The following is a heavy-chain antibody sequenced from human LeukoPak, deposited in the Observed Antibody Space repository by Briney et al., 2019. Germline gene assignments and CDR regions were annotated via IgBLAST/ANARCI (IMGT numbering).Heavy chain of an antibody. V-gene: IGHV1-46*01. CDR3: ARHYYDGGGY. CDR2: INPNGGNP. CDR1: GYSFTSYY. D-gene: IGHD3-22*01. J-gene: IGHJ4*02. Sequence: GASVKVSCKASGYSFTSYYIHWVRQAPGHGLEWMGVINPNGGNPTYAQKFQGRVTMTRETSTSTVYMELSSLRSDDTAVYYCARHYYDGGGYWGQGALVTVSS.